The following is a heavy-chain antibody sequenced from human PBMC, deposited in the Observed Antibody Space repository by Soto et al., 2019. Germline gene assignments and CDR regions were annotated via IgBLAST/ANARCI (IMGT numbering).Heavy chain of an antibody. V-gene: IGHV3-48*03. CDR2: ITSSGNTI. D-gene: IGHD3-22*01. Sequence: AGGSLRLSCVASGFTFITEEFNWVRQAPGKGLEWVSYITSSGNTIHYAESVKGRFTISRNNARNSLYLQMNSLRAEDTAVYYCARGVYDSNGYSYPWGQGTLVTRLL. CDR1: GFTFITEE. J-gene: IGHJ5*02. CDR3: ARGVYDSNGYSYP.